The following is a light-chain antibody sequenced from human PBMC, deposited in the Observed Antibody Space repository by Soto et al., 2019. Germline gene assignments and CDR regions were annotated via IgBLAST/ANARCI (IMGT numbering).Light chain of an antibody. V-gene: IGKV3-11*01. CDR2: DGS. J-gene: IGKJ5*01. CDR3: QQRTRWPMP. CDR1: QNLHSF. Sequence: EIVLTQSPATLSVSPGERVTLSCRASQNLHSFVTWYQQRPGQAPRPLIYDGSKRAAGVPDRIRGDGSGTDYTLTISSLEPEDFAVYYCQQRTRWPMPFGQGTRLEIK.